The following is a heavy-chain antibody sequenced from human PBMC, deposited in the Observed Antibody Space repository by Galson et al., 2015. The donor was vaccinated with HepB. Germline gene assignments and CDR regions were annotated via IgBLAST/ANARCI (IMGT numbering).Heavy chain of an antibody. J-gene: IGHJ3*02. V-gene: IGHV3-11*01. CDR3: ARDHSSGWWANAFDI. D-gene: IGHD6-19*01. Sequence: SLRLSCAASGFTFSDYYMSWIRQAPGKGLEWVSYISSSGSTIYYADSVKGRFTISRDNAKNSLYLQMNSLRAEDTAVYYCARDHSSGWWANAFDIWGQGTMVTVSS. CDR1: GFTFSDYY. CDR2: ISSSGSTI.